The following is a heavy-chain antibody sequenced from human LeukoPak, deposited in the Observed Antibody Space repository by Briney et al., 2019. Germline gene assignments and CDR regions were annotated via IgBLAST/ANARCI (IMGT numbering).Heavy chain of an antibody. CDR1: GGSFSGYY. CDR2: INHSGST. Sequence: PSETLPLTCAVYGGSFSGYYWSWIRQPPGKGLEWIGEINHSGSTNYNPSLKSRVTISVDTSKNQFSLKLSSVTAADTAVYYCARKDTAMSFDYWGQGTLVTVSS. V-gene: IGHV4-34*01. CDR3: ARKDTAMSFDY. D-gene: IGHD5-18*01. J-gene: IGHJ4*02.